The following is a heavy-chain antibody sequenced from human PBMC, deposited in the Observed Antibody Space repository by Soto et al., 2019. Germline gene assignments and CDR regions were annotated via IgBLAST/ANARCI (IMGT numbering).Heavy chain of an antibody. CDR2: ISVYNGDT. D-gene: IGHD5-18*01. Sequence: QVQLVQSGGEVKKPGASVTVSCKASGYTFTTYGITWVRQAPGQGLEWMGWISVYNGDTNYAQKFRGRVTMTTDTSSSTAYMDLGSLRSDVTAVYFCAIYPVRRLTSMAWTYFDFWGQGTLVTVSS. CDR1: GYTFTTYG. CDR3: AIYPVRRLTSMAWTYFDF. V-gene: IGHV1-18*01. J-gene: IGHJ4*02.